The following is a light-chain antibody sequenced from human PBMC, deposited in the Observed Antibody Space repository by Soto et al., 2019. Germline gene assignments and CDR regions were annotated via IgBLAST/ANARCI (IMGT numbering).Light chain of an antibody. CDR3: QTWVTGIHI. V-gene: IGLV4-69*01. CDR1: SGHSNYA. Sequence: QLVLTQSPSASASLGASVKLTCTQSSGHSNYAIAWHQQQPEKGPRFLMKLNSDGSHSKGDGIPDRFSGSSSGAERYLTISTLQSEDEADYYCQTWVTGIHIFGGGTKVTVL. CDR2: LNSDGSH. J-gene: IGLJ2*01.